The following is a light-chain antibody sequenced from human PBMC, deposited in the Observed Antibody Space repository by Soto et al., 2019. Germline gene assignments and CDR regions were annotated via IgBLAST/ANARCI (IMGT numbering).Light chain of an antibody. J-gene: IGLJ1*01. CDR2: EVN. V-gene: IGLV2-14*01. Sequence: QYVQSHPASLSWSPGQSITISCTGTSSDIGAYDYVSWFQQHPGKAPKLMISEVNNRPSGVSNRFSGSKSGNTAYLTISGLQVEDEAEYFCFSSKTTSTHVFGTGNKV. CDR3: FSSKTTSTHV. CDR1: SSDIGAYDY.